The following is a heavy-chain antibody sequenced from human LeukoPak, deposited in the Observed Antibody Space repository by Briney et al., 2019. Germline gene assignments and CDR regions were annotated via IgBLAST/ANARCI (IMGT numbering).Heavy chain of an antibody. CDR3: AKGPGLIVVVVAAADAFDI. CDR1: GFTFSSYA. V-gene: IGHV3-23*01. J-gene: IGHJ3*02. CDR2: ISGSGGRT. Sequence: PGGSLRLSCAASGFTFSSYAMSWVRQAPGKGLEWVPAISGSGGRTYYADSVKGRFTISRDNSKNTLYLQMNSLRAEDTAVYYCAKGPGLIVVVVAAADAFDIWGQGTMVTVSS. D-gene: IGHD2-15*01.